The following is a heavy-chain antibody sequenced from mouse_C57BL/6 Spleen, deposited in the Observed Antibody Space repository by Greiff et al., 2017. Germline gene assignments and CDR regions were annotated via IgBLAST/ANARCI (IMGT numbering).Heavy chain of an antibody. V-gene: IGHV1-64*01. CDR1: GYTFTSYW. J-gene: IGHJ3*01. CDR3: ARERGAPAWFAY. Sequence: QVQLQQPGAELVKPGASVKLSCKASGYTFTSYWMHWVKQRPGQGLEWIGMIHPNSGSTNYNEKFKSKATLTVDKSSSTAYMQLSSLTAEDSAVYYCARERGAPAWFAYWGQGTLVTVSA. CDR2: IHPNSGST.